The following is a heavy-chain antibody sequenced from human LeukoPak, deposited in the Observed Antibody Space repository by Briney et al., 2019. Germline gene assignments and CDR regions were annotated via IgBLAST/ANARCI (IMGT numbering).Heavy chain of an antibody. CDR1: GFTFSSYG. Sequence: GGSLRLSCAASGFTFSSYGMHWVRQAPGKGLEWVAVIWYDGSNKYYADSVKGRFTISRGNSKNTLYLQMNSLRAEDTAVYYCARDVFSRQLVCDYWGQGTLVTVSS. D-gene: IGHD6-6*01. CDR2: IWYDGSNK. J-gene: IGHJ4*02. V-gene: IGHV3-30*19. CDR3: ARDVFSRQLVCDY.